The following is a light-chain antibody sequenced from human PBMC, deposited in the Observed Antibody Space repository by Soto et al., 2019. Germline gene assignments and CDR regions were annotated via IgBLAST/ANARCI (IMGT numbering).Light chain of an antibody. Sequence: IVMTQSPDSLAVSLGERATINCKSSQRVLYSSNNKNYLAWYQHKPGQPPKVLIYWASTRESGVPDRFSGSGSGTDFTLTISSLQAEDVAVYFCQQYYSTPLTFGGGTKVDI. V-gene: IGKV4-1*01. J-gene: IGKJ4*01. CDR3: QQYYSTPLT. CDR2: WAS. CDR1: QRVLYSSNNKNY.